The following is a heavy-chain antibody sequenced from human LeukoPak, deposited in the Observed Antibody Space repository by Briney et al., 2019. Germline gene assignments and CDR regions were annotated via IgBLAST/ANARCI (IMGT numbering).Heavy chain of an antibody. CDR1: GGSITSSSYY. V-gene: IGHV3-48*01. Sequence: ETLSLTCTVSGGSITSSSYYWGWVRQAPGKGLEWVSYISSSSSTIYYADSVKGRFTISRDNAKNSLYLQMNSLRAEDTAVYYCARDTAGQVTMMLRAFDYWGQGTLVTVSS. CDR2: ISSSSSTI. CDR3: ARDTAGQVTMMLRAFDY. J-gene: IGHJ4*02. D-gene: IGHD3-22*01.